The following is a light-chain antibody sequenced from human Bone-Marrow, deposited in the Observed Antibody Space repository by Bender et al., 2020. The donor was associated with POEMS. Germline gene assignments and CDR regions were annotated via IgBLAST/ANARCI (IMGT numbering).Light chain of an antibody. V-gene: IGLV3-21*03. J-gene: IGLJ2*01. CDR3: QVWDSSGDHPVVV. CDR2: DDS. Sequence: SYVLSQPPSVSVAPGKTASITCGGNSIGRKSVHWYQQRPGQAPVLVVYDDSVRPSGIPERFSGSNSGNTATLTITWVEAGDEADYFCQVWDSSGDHPVVVFGGGTQLTVL. CDR1: SIGRKS.